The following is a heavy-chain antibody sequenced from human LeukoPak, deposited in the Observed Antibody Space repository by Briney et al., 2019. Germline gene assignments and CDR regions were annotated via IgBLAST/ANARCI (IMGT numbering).Heavy chain of an antibody. J-gene: IGHJ4*02. CDR1: GGSISSSAW. CDR2: VYHSGST. Sequence: SETLSLTCAVSGGSISSSAWWSWVRQPPGKGLEWIGEVYHSGSTNYNSFLKSRVTISVDKSKNQFSLKLTSATAADTAVYYCARDLGSGWFEPLVYWGQGILVIVSS. D-gene: IGHD6-13*01. V-gene: IGHV4-4*02. CDR3: ARDLGSGWFEPLVY.